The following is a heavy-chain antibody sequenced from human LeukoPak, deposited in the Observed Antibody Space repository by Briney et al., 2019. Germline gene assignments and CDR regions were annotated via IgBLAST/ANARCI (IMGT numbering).Heavy chain of an antibody. CDR1: GFTFSSYG. D-gene: IGHD4-11*01. CDR3: AMAASRLQRIIADAFDI. J-gene: IGHJ3*02. V-gene: IGHV3-23*01. Sequence: GGSLRLSCAASGFTFSSYGMSWVSQAGGKGLEWGSAISGNGRNTFYAVSVRGRFTFSRDYAKTTLYLQMNSLTAESTAVYYCAMAASRLQRIIADAFDICGQGTMVTVSS. CDR2: ISGNGRNT.